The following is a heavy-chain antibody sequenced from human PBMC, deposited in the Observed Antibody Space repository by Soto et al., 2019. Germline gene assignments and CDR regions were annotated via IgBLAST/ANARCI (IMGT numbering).Heavy chain of an antibody. J-gene: IGHJ5*02. Sequence: QLQLQESGPGLVKPSETLSLTCTVSGGSISSSSYYWGWIRQPPGKGLEWIGSIYYSGSTYYNPSLKSRVTISVDTSKNQFSLKLSSVTAADTAVYYCARHHSSSWYPREYIDWFDPWGQGTLVTVSS. V-gene: IGHV4-39*01. D-gene: IGHD6-13*01. CDR1: GGSISSSSYY. CDR3: ARHHSSSWYPREYIDWFDP. CDR2: IYYSGST.